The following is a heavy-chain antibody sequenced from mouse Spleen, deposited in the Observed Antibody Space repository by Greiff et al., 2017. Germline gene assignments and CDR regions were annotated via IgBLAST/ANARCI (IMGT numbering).Heavy chain of an antibody. CDR2: IDPENGDT. J-gene: IGHJ3*01. CDR1: GFNIKDDY. D-gene: IGHD2-3*01. V-gene: IGHV14-4*01. Sequence: VQLQQSGAELVRPGASVKLSCPASGFNIKDDYMHWVKQRPEQGLEWIGWIDPENGDTEYASKFQGKATITADTSSNTAYLQLSSLTSEDTAVYYCNPYSIPFWFAYWGQGTLVTVSA. CDR3: NPYSIPFWFAY.